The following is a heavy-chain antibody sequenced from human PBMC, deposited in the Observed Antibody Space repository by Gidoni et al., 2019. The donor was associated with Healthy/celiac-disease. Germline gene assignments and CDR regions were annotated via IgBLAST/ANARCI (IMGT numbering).Heavy chain of an antibody. V-gene: IGHV3-11*01. J-gene: IGHJ6*02. CDR1: GFTFSDYY. Sequence: QVQLVESGGGLVKPGGSLSLSCAASGFTFSDYYMGWSRQAPGKGLEWVSYISSSGSTRYYADAVKGRFTISRDNAKNSLYLQMNSLRAEDTAVYYCARNGDYRYYYYGMDVWGQGTTVTVSS. CDR3: ARNGDYRYYYYGMDV. CDR2: ISSSGSTR. D-gene: IGHD4-17*01.